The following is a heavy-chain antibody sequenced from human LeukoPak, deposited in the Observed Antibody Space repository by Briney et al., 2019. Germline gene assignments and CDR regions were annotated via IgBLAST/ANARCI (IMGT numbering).Heavy chain of an antibody. Sequence: PGGSLRLSCAASGFTVSSNYVNWVRQAPGKGLEWVSVIYSGGSTYYADSVKGRFIISRDNSRNTLYLQMNSLRAEDTAVYYCARDSSSYYYFDYWGQGTLVTVSS. V-gene: IGHV3-66*01. D-gene: IGHD6-13*01. CDR1: GFTVSSNY. J-gene: IGHJ4*02. CDR2: IYSGGST. CDR3: ARDSSSYYYFDY.